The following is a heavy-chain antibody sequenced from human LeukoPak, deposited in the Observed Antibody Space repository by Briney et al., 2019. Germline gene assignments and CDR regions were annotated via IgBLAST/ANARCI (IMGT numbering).Heavy chain of an antibody. D-gene: IGHD5-12*01. CDR2: IYHSGST. V-gene: IGHV4-34*01. CDR3: ARGYDRTAFDI. Sequence: SETLSLTCAVYGGSFSGYYWSWIRQPPGKGLEWIGYIYHSGSTYYNPSLKSRVTISVDRSKNQFSLKLSSVTAADTAVYYCARGYDRTAFDIWGQGTMVTVSS. J-gene: IGHJ3*02. CDR1: GGSFSGYY.